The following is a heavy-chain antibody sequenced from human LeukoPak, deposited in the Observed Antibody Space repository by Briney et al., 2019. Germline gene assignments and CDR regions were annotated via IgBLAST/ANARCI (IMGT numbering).Heavy chain of an antibody. Sequence: PSGTLSLTCAVSGGSISSSNWWSWVRQPPGKGLEWIGEIYHSGSTNYNPSLKSRVTISVDKSKNQFSLKLSSVTAADTAVYYCARSYCSGGSCYHGTAAFDIWGQGTMVTVSS. V-gene: IGHV4-4*02. J-gene: IGHJ3*02. CDR1: GGSISSSNW. CDR2: IYHSGST. D-gene: IGHD2-15*01. CDR3: ARSYCSGGSCYHGTAAFDI.